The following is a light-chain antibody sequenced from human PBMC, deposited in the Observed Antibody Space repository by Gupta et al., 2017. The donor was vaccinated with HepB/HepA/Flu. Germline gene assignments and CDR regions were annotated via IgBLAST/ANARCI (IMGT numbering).Light chain of an antibody. V-gene: IGLV2-14*03. J-gene: IGLJ1*01. CDR2: DVS. Sequence: QSALTQPPSVSGSPGQSITIPCTGTSGDVGAYNYVSWYQQYPGKAPKVIIYDVSARPSGVSYRFSGSKSGNTASLTISGLQAEDEADYYCCSYRSSNTLFVFGTGTKVTVL. CDR1: SGDVGAYNY. CDR3: CSYRSSNTLFV.